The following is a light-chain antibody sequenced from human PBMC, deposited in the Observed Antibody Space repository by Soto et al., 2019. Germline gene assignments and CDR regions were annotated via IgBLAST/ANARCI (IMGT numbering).Light chain of an antibody. CDR2: AAS. V-gene: IGKV1-39*01. J-gene: IGKJ1*01. CDR1: QNIRNY. CDR3: QQSYSTPQT. Sequence: DIQMTQSPSSLSASVGARVTITCRASQNIRNYLNWYQQKPGKAPKLLIYAASSLQSGVPSRFSGSGSGTDFTLTISSLQPEDFATYYCQQSYSTPQTFGQGTKVDIK.